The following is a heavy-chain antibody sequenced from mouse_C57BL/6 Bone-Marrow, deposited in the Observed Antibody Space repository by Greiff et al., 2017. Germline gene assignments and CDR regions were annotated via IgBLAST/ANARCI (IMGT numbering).Heavy chain of an antibody. Sequence: QVQLKQSGAELVRPGASVKLSCKASGYTFTDYYINWVKQRPGQGLEWIARIYPGSGNTYYNEKFKGKATLTAETSSSTAYMQLSSLTSKDSAFYFWAREEDCYGSSPGFAYWGQGTLVTVSA. D-gene: IGHD1-1*01. V-gene: IGHV1-76*01. CDR2: IYPGSGNT. CDR3: AREEDCYGSSPGFAY. CDR1: GYTFTDYY. J-gene: IGHJ3*01.